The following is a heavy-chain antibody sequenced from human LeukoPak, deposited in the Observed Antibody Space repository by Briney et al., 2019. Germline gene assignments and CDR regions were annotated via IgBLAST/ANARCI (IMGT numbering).Heavy chain of an antibody. CDR2: FSGSDSRT. J-gene: IGHJ4*02. CDR3: AKARFPKGYDRSGGFDY. V-gene: IGHV3-23*01. CDR1: GFTFSNYA. Sequence: GAFLRLSCAASGFTFSNYAMTWVRQAPGKGLEWVSLFSGSDSRTSHADSVKGRFTISRHNPKNTLYLQMDSLRAEDTAVYYCAKARFPKGYDRSGGFDYWGQGTLVTVSS. D-gene: IGHD3-22*01.